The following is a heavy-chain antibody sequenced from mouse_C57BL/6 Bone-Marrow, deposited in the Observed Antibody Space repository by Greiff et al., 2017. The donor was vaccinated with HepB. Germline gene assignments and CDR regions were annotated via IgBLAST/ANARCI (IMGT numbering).Heavy chain of an antibody. V-gene: IGHV1-19*01. Sequence: VQLKESGPVLVKPGASVKMSCKASGYTFTDYYMNWVKQSHGKSLEWIGVINPYNGGTSYNQKFKGKATLTVDKSSSTAYMELNSLTSEDSAVYYCARGPYDPWFAYWGQGTLVTVSA. J-gene: IGHJ3*01. CDR2: INPYNGGT. CDR3: ARGPYDPWFAY. CDR1: GYTFTDYY. D-gene: IGHD2-3*01.